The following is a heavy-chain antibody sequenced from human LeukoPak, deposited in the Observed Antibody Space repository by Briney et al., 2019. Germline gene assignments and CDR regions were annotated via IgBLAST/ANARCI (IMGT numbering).Heavy chain of an antibody. Sequence: SETLSLTCAVYGGSFSGYYWSWIRQPPGKGLEWIGEINHSGGTNYNPSLKSRVTISVDTSKNQFSLKLSSVTAADTAVYCCAGQGGNSIRGYYYYYYMDVWGKGTTVTISS. J-gene: IGHJ6*03. D-gene: IGHD1-7*01. CDR3: AGQGGNSIRGYYYYYYMDV. V-gene: IGHV4-34*01. CDR1: GGSFSGYY. CDR2: INHSGGT.